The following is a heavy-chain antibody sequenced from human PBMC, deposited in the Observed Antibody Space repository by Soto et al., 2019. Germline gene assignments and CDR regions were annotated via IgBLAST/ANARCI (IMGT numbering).Heavy chain of an antibody. CDR3: ARAPYYGSGPTDY. CDR1: GFTFSSYW. D-gene: IGHD3-10*01. V-gene: IGHV3-74*01. J-gene: IGHJ4*02. Sequence: GSLRLSCAASGFTFSSYWRHWVRQAPGKGLVWVSRINSDGSSTSYADSVKGRFTISRDNAKNTLYLQMNSLRAEDTAVYYCARAPYYGSGPTDYWGQGTLVTVSS. CDR2: INSDGSST.